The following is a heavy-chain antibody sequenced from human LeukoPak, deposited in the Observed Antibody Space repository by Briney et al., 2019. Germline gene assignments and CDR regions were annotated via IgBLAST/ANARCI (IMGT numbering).Heavy chain of an antibody. CDR1: GGSISSGDHY. CDR3: ARAIASSGSRLFDY. V-gene: IGHV4-30-4*01. Sequence: SETLSLTCTVSGGSISSGDHYWIWIRQPPGKGLEWIGYIYYSGSTYYNPSLKSRVTISVDTSKNQFSLRLSSVTAADTAVYYCARAIASSGSRLFDYWGQGTLVTVSS. J-gene: IGHJ4*02. D-gene: IGHD3-10*01. CDR2: IYYSGST.